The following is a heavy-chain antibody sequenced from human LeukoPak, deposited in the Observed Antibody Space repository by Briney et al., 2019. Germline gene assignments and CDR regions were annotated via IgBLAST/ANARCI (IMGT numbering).Heavy chain of an antibody. J-gene: IGHJ4*02. V-gene: IGHV1-2*02. CDR2: INPNSGGT. CDR1: GYTFTGYY. CDR3: ASSLFFVCSTTTCYLAY. Sequence: ASVKVSCKASGYTFTGYYMHWARQAPGQGLEWMGWINPNSGGTKYAQKFQGRVTMTRDTSISTAYMELSRLRSDDTAVYYCASSLFFVCSTTTCYLAYWGQGTLVTVSS. D-gene: IGHD2-2*01.